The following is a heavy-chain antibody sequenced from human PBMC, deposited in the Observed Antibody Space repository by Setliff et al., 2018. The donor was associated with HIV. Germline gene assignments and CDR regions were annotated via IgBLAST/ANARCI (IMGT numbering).Heavy chain of an antibody. V-gene: IGHV3-7*01. CDR2: IKQDGSEK. CDR1: GFTFSKTW. Sequence: GGSLRLSCAASGFTFSKTWMTWVRQAPGKGLEWVANIKQDGSEKFYVDSVKGRLSVSRDNAKNSLYLQMNSLRADDTALYYCANVHRALADTYWGLGTLVTVSS. D-gene: IGHD6-19*01. CDR3: ANVHRALADTY. J-gene: IGHJ4*02.